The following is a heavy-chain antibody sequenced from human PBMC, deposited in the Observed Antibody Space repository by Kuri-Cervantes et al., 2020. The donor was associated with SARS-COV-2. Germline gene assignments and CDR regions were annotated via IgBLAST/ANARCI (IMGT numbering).Heavy chain of an antibody. J-gene: IGHJ6*03. V-gene: IGHV4-59*01. CDR2: IYYSGST. D-gene: IGHD2-15*01. CDR3: ASVKYIDYYYYMDV. Sequence: SETLSLTCTVSGGSISSYYWSWIRQLPGKGLEWIGYIYYSGSTNYNPSLKSRVTISVATSKNQFSLKLSSVTAADTAVYYCASVKYIDYYYYMDVWGKGTTVTVSS. CDR1: GGSISSYY.